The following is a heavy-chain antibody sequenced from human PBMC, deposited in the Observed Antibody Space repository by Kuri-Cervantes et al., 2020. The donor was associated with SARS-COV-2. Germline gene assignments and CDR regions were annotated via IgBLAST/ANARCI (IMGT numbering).Heavy chain of an antibody. CDR3: AAWGFPIVGATGPDAFDI. CDR1: GGTFSSYA. D-gene: IGHD1-26*01. V-gene: IGHV1-69*04. CDR2: IIPILGTA. J-gene: IGHJ3*02. Sequence: SVKVSCKASGGTFSSYAISWVRQAPGQGLEWMGRIIPILGTANYAQKFQGRVTITADKSTSTAYMGLSSLRSEDTAVYYCAAWGFPIVGATGPDAFDIWGQGTMVTVSS.